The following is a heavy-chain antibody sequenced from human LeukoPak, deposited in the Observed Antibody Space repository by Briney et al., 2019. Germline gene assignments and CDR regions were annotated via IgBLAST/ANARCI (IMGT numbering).Heavy chain of an antibody. CDR3: ANCTRGWFEDY. CDR2: ISDRGDST. CDR1: GFTFSSFV. Sequence: PGGSLRLSCAASGFTFSSFVMNWVRQAPGKGLEWVSTISDRGDSTYYADSVKGRFTISRDNSKNTLYLQMNSLRAEDTAVYYCANCTRGWFEDYWGQGTLVAVSS. V-gene: IGHV3-23*01. D-gene: IGHD6-19*01. J-gene: IGHJ4*02.